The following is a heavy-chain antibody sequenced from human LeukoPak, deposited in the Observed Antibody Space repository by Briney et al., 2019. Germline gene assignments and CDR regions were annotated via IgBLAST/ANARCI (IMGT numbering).Heavy chain of an antibody. V-gene: IGHV3-9*01. Sequence: PGGSLRLSCAASGLTFDDYAMHWVRQAPGKGLEWVSGISWNSGSIGYADSVKGRFTISRDNAKNSLYLQMNSLRAEDTALYYCAKAFSGSWYFYDSSGYYFDYWGQGTLVTVSS. D-gene: IGHD3-22*01. CDR1: GLTFDDYA. CDR3: AKAFSGSWYFYDSSGYYFDY. CDR2: ISWNSGSI. J-gene: IGHJ4*02.